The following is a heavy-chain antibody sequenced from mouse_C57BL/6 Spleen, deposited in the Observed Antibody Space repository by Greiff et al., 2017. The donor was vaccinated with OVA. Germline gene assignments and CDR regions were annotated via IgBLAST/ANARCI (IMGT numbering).Heavy chain of an antibody. J-gene: IGHJ2*01. CDR3: ARGRLEGPGYYFDY. D-gene: IGHD4-1*01. CDR1: GYTFTSYW. V-gene: IGHV1-72*01. Sequence: VKLMESGAELVKPGASVKLSCKASGYTFTSYWMHWVKQRPGRGLEWIGRIDPNSGGTKYNEKFKSKATLTVDKPSSTAYMQLSSLTSEDSAVYYCARGRLEGPGYYFDYWGQGTTLTVSS. CDR2: IDPNSGGT.